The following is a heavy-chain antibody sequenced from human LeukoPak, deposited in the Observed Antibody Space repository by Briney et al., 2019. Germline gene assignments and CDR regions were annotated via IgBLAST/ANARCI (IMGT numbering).Heavy chain of an antibody. Sequence: SETLSLTCTVSGGSISSYYWSWIRQPPGKGLEWIGYIYYSGSTNYNPSLKSRVTISVDTSKNQFSLKLSSETAADTAVYYCAREAPSNPDYGDYVLGNAFDIWGQGTMVTVSS. CDR2: IYYSGST. CDR3: AREAPSNPDYGDYVLGNAFDI. V-gene: IGHV4-59*01. CDR1: GGSISSYY. D-gene: IGHD4-17*01. J-gene: IGHJ3*02.